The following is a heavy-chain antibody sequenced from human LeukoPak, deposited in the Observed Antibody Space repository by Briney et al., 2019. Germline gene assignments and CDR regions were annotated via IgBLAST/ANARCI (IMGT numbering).Heavy chain of an antibody. CDR2: ISAYNGNT. J-gene: IGHJ5*02. CDR3: ARTHGYGDRYNWFGP. Sequence: ASVKVSCKASGYTFTSYGISWVRQAPGQGLEWMGWISAYNGNTNYAQKLQGRVTMTTDTSTSTAYMELRSLRSDDTAVYYCARTHGYGDRYNWFGPWGQGTLVTVSS. CDR1: GYTFTSYG. D-gene: IGHD4-17*01. V-gene: IGHV1-18*01.